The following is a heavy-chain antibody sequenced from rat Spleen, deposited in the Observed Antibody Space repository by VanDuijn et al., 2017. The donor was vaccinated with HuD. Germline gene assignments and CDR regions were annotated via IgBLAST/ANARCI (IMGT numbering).Heavy chain of an antibody. V-gene: IGHV2-4*01. CDR2: IWSGGST. CDR3: ARAIGDGGYYFDY. Sequence: QVQLKESGPGLVQPSQTLSLTCTVSGFSLTNYGINWVRQPPGKGLEWIGAIWSGGSTDYNSALKSRLSISRDTSKSQVFLKMNSLQTEDTATYYCARAIGDGGYYFDYWGQGVMVTVSS. CDR1: GFSLTNYG. D-gene: IGHD1-11*01. J-gene: IGHJ2*01.